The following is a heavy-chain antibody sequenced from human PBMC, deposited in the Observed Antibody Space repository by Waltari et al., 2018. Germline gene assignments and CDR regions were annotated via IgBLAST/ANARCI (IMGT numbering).Heavy chain of an antibody. CDR3: ARASSGTYYGDFDY. Sequence: QVQLVQSGAEVKKPGASVEVSCKASGYTFTNYDINWVRQAAGQGLEWRGWVNPNSGNTGSAQKFQGRVTITRNTSISTAYMELSSVRSEDTAVYYCARASSGTYYGDFDYWGQGTLVTVSS. V-gene: IGHV1-8*03. D-gene: IGHD1-26*01. CDR1: GYTFTNYD. J-gene: IGHJ4*02. CDR2: VNPNSGNT.